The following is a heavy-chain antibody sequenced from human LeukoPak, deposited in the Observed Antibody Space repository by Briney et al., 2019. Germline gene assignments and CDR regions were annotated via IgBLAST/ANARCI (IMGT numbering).Heavy chain of an antibody. J-gene: IGHJ4*02. CDR2: INPNSGGT. V-gene: IGHV1-2*02. D-gene: IGHD3-22*01. Sequence: ASVKVSCKASGYTFSGYYLHWVRQAPGQGLEWMGWINPNSGGTNYAQNFQGRVTMTRDTSISTAYMELSRLISDDTAVYYCARGSAEKDYDGSGFDYWGQGTLVTVSS. CDR1: GYTFSGYY. CDR3: ARGSAEKDYDGSGFDY.